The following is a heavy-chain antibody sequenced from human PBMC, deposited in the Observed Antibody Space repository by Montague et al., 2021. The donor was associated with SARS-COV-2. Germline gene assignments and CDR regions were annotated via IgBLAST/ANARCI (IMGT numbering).Heavy chain of an antibody. CDR1: GYSISSGYY. J-gene: IGHJ5*02. CDR3: ARVRRYCSGGSCYSGWFDP. V-gene: IGHV4-38-2*02. CDR2: IYHSGSN. D-gene: IGHD2-15*01. Sequence: SETLSLTCTVSGYSISSGYYWGWIRQPPGKGLEWIGSIYHSGSNYYNPSLKSRVTISVDTSKNQFSLKLSSVTAADTAVYYCARVRRYCSGGSCYSGWFDPWGQGTLVTVSS.